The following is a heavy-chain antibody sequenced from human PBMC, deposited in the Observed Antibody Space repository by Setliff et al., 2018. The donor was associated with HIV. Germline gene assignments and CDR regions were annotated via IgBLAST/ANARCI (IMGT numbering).Heavy chain of an antibody. V-gene: IGHV4-38-2*01. CDR1: GYSISRGYY. CDR2: IYHSGST. D-gene: IGHD4-17*01. J-gene: IGHJ3*02. CDR3: ARQPLSRRRGTTVTTVGAFDM. Sequence: SETLSLTCGVSGYSISRGYYWGWMRQPPGKGPEWIGTIYHSGSTYYNPSLKSRVTISVDTSQNQFSLKLTSVTAADTAVYYCARQPLSRRRGTTVTTVGAFDMWGQGTKVTVSS.